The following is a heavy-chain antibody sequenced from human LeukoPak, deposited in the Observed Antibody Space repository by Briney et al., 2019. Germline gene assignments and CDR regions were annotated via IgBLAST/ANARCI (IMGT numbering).Heavy chain of an antibody. V-gene: IGHV4-30-2*01. CDR3: ARDAAPSGYCSSTSCLEAARAPFFDY. CDR2: IYHSGST. D-gene: IGHD2-2*01. J-gene: IGHJ4*02. Sequence: SQTLSLTCTVSGGSISSGGYYWSWIRQPPGKGLEWIGYIYHSGSTYYNPSLKSRVTISVDRSKNQFSLKLSSVTAADTAVYYCARDAAPSGYCSSTSCLEAARAPFFDYWGQGTLVTVSS. CDR1: GGSISSGGYY.